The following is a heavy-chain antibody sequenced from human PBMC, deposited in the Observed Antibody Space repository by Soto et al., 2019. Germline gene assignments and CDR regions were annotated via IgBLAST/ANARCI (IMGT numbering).Heavy chain of an antibody. V-gene: IGHV4-59*08. CDR2: THYSGGA. D-gene: IGHD2-8*01. CDR1: GGSFSDYY. CDR3: ASGRPSTDCSSGVCYPVAGYFYTDV. J-gene: IGHJ6*03. Sequence: QVQLHESGPGLVKPSETLSLTCTVSGGSFSDYYWSWIRQPPGKGLEWVGYTHYSGGAIYSPSLKTRVIMSVDTSKKQISLRLNSVTAADTAVYYCASGRPSTDCSSGVCYPVAGYFYTDVWGKGTVVSVSS.